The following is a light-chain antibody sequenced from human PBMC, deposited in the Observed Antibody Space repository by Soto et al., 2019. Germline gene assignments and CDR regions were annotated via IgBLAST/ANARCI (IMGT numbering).Light chain of an antibody. V-gene: IGKV4-1*01. CDR3: QQYYSSPRT. Sequence: VGMAQSTNSLALSLVEIATINCKSIQTVLYRSNNMNYLSWYQQKPGQPPKLLIYWASTRESGVPDRFSGSGSGTDFTLTISSLQAEDVAVYYCQQYYSSPRTFGGGTKVDIK. CDR1: QTVLYRSNNMNY. J-gene: IGKJ4*01. CDR2: WAS.